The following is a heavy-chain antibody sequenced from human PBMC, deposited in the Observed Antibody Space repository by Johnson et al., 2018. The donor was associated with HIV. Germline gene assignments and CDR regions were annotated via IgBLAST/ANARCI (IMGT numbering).Heavy chain of an antibody. CDR1: GFTFSSYA. J-gene: IGHJ3*02. CDR3: ARDRGIAARPFRYAFDI. CDR2: ISYDGSNK. Sequence: QMLLVESGGGVVQPGRSLRLSCAASGFTFSSYAMHWVRQAPGKGLEWVAVISYDGSNKYYADSVKGRFTISRDYSNNTLYLQKNSLRAEDTAVYYCARDRGIAARPFRYAFDIWGQGTMVTVSS. V-gene: IGHV3-30*04. D-gene: IGHD6-6*01.